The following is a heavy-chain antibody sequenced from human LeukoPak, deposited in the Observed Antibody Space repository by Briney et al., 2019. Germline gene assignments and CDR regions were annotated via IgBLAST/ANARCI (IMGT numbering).Heavy chain of an antibody. CDR2: INQSGST. V-gene: IGHV4-34*01. D-gene: IGHD2-15*01. CDR3: ARGQWSCSGGSCYANWFDP. CDR1: GVSFSGYY. Sequence: SETLSLTCAVYGVSFSGYYWSWIRQPPGKGLEGMGEINQSGSTNYNPSLKSRVTISVDTSKNQFSLKLSSVTAADTAVYYCARGQWSCSGGSCYANWFDPWGQGTLVTVSS. J-gene: IGHJ5*02.